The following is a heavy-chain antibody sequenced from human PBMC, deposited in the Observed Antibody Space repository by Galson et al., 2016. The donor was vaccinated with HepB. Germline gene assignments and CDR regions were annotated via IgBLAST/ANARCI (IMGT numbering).Heavy chain of an antibody. CDR1: GYTFTGYY. CDR2: INPNRGGT. CDR3: ATEDEYYYYGMDV. J-gene: IGHJ6*02. Sequence: SVKVSCKASGYTFTGYYIHWVRQAPGQGLEWMGRINPNRGGTNYAQKFQGRVAMTSDTSISTAYMELSSLRSDDTAVYYCATEDEYYYYGMDVWGQGTTGTVSS. V-gene: IGHV1-2*06.